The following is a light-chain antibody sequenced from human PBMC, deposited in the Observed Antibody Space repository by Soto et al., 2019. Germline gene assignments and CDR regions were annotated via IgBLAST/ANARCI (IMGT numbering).Light chain of an antibody. J-gene: IGKJ4*01. CDR3: QQYGSLPLT. V-gene: IGKV3-20*01. Sequence: IWLAQDSRTLSFSPRATATLSYRGTKSVSGSYLAWYRQKPGKAPGLLIYGAVNMDTGIPERFSGSGSGTDFTLTISRLEPEDFAVYYCQQYGSLPLTFGGGTKVDIK. CDR1: KSVSGSY. CDR2: GAV.